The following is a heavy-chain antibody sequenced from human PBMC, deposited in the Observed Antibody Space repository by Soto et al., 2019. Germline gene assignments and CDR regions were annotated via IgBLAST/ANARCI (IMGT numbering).Heavy chain of an antibody. CDR1: GGSISSDDYY. CDR2: IHSSGSI. D-gene: IGHD3-22*01. Sequence: SAPLSLTCTVSGGSISSDDYYWIWILQAPGRGLEWIGYIHSSGSIYYNPSLKSRATMSIDTARNQFSLKVSSVTVADTAVYYCARDLDGLHDDNSGPYPRPGWGQGTLVTV. CDR3: ARDLDGLHDDNSGPYPRPG. J-gene: IGHJ1*01. V-gene: IGHV4-30-4*01.